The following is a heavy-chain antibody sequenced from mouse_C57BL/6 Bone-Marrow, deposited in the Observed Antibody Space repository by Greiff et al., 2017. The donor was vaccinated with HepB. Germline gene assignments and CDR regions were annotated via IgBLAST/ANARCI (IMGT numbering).Heavy chain of an antibody. D-gene: IGHD1-1*01. CDR1: GYAFTNYL. V-gene: IGHV1-54*01. CDR2: INPGSGGT. J-gene: IGHJ1*03. CDR3: ARFPYYDGSSYWYFDV. Sequence: VQLQQSGAELVRPGTSVKVSCKASGYAFTNYLIEWVKQRPGQGLEWIGVINPGSGGTNYNEKFKGKATLTADKSSSTAYMQLSSLTSEDSAVYFCARFPYYDGSSYWYFDVWGTGTTVTVSS.